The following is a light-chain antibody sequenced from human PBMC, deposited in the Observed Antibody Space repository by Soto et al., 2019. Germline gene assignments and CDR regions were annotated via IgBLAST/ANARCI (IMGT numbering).Light chain of an antibody. CDR2: DTS. J-gene: IGLJ1*01. CDR3: LLSYSGALYV. V-gene: IGLV7-46*01. Sequence: QAVVTQEPSLTVSPGGTVTLTCGSSTGAVTSGHYPYWFQQKPGQAPRTLIYDTSNKHSWTPARFSGSLLGGKAALTLAGAQSEDEAEYYCLLSYSGALYVFGTGTKLTVL. CDR1: TGAVTSGHY.